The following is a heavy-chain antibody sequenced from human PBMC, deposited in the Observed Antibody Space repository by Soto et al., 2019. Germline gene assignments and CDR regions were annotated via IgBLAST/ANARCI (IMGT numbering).Heavy chain of an antibody. Sequence: PGGSLRLSCAASGFTFSSYWMHWVRQAPGKGLVWVSRINSDGSSTSYADSVKGRFTISRDNAKNTLYLQMNSLRAEDTAVYYCAGGPQSEPRLLWFGEFLRGAFDYWGQGTLVTVSS. CDR1: GFTFSSYW. D-gene: IGHD3-10*01. J-gene: IGHJ4*02. CDR3: AGGPQSEPRLLWFGEFLRGAFDY. CDR2: INSDGSST. V-gene: IGHV3-74*01.